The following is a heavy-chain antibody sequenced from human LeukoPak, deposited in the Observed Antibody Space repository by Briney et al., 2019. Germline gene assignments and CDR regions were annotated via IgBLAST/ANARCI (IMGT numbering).Heavy chain of an antibody. Sequence: GGSLRLSCAASGFSVSNNYMSWVRPAPGKAPEWVSVVYSGGKTFYADSVKGRFTISRDNFSNSLFLGMNSLGLDDAAVYYWARHTPSTFDLWGQGVVVTVSA. CDR3: ARHTPSTFDL. CDR1: GFSVSNNY. J-gene: IGHJ5*02. CDR2: VYSGGKT. V-gene: IGHV3-66*02.